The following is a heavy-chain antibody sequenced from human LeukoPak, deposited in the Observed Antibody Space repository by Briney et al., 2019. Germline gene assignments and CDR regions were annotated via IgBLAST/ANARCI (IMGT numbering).Heavy chain of an antibody. J-gene: IGHJ4*02. V-gene: IGHV3-53*01. Sequence: PGGSLRLSCAASGFTLSSYEMNWVRQAPGKGLEWVSVIYSGGSTYYADSVKGRFTISRDNSKNTLYLQMNSLRAEDTAVYYCARRAGAYSHPYDYWGQGTLVTVSS. CDR3: ARRAGAYSHPYDY. CDR2: IYSGGST. D-gene: IGHD4/OR15-4a*01. CDR1: GFTLSSYE.